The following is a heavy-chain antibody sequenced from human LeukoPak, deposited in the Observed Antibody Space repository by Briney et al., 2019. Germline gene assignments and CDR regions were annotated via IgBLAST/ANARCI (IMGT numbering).Heavy chain of an antibody. D-gene: IGHD6-13*01. CDR1: GYKFNSYW. Sequence: GESLKISCKGSGYKFNSYWIGWVRQMPGKGLEWMGIIHPGDSDTRYSPSFQGQVTVSADKSISTAYLQWSSLKASDTAMYYCARQGEAAAGTAFDYWGQGTLVTVSS. CDR3: ARQGEAAAGTAFDY. V-gene: IGHV5-51*01. J-gene: IGHJ4*02. CDR2: IHPGDSDT.